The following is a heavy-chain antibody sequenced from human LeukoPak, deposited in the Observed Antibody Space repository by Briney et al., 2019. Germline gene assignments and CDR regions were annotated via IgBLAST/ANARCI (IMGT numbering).Heavy chain of an antibody. D-gene: IGHD2-2*01. Sequence: ASVKVSCKASGYTFTGYYMHWVRQAPGQGLEWMGRINPNSGGTNYAQKFQGRVTMTRDTSISTAYMELSRLRSDDTAVYYCARERDIVVVPAAGGGGSGSYPYFDYWGQGTLVTVSS. CDR2: INPNSGGT. CDR1: GYTFTGYY. J-gene: IGHJ4*02. V-gene: IGHV1-2*06. CDR3: ARERDIVVVPAAGGGGSGSYPYFDY.